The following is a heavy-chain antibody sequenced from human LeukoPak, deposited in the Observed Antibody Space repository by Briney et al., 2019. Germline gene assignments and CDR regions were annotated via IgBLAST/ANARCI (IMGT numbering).Heavy chain of an antibody. D-gene: IGHD5-18*01. CDR3: VRGYSYGLYFDY. J-gene: IGHJ4*02. Sequence: ASVKVSCKTSGYSFTGYYIHWVRQAPGQGLEWMGRINPNSGGPNYGQKFQGTVTMTRDTSISTAYLELNNLRSDDTAAYYCVRGYSYGLYFDYWGQGSLVTVSS. CDR1: GYSFTGYY. V-gene: IGHV1-2*06. CDR2: INPNSGGP.